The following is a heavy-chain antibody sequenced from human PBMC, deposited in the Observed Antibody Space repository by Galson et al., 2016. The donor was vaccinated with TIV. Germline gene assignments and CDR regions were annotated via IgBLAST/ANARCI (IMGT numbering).Heavy chain of an antibody. D-gene: IGHD3-16*01. V-gene: IGHV1-2*02. J-gene: IGHJ5*02. Sequence: SVKVSCKASGGTFSSYAISWVRQAPGQGLEWMGWLNPDSGDTDYAQNFQGRVAMTRDTSIRTAYMELSRLMSVDTAVYYCARRNWGNWLDPWGQGTLVTVSS. CDR3: ARRNWGNWLDP. CDR2: LNPDSGDT. CDR1: GGTFSSYA.